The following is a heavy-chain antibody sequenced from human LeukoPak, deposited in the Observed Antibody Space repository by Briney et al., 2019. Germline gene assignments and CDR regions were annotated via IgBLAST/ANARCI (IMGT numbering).Heavy chain of an antibody. CDR1: GFTVSSNY. CDR3: ARAYSSSWYPPMYNWFDP. J-gene: IGHJ5*02. CDR2: IYSGGST. D-gene: IGHD6-13*01. V-gene: IGHV3-53*01. Sequence: GGSLRLPCAASGFTVSSNYMSWVRQAPGKGLEWVSVIYSGGSTYYADSVKGRFTISRDNSKNTLYLQMNSLRAEDTAVYYCARAYSSSWYPPMYNWFDPWGQGTLVTVSS.